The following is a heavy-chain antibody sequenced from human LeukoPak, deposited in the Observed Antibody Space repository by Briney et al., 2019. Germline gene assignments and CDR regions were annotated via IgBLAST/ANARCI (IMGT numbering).Heavy chain of an antibody. CDR1: GYTFTSYG. D-gene: IGHD3-10*01. CDR2: ISAYNGNT. Sequence: ASVKVSCKASGYTFTSYGISWVRQAPGQGLEWMGWISAYNGNTNYAQKLQGRVTMTTDTSTSTAYMELRSLRSDDTAVYYCARIGVPYYYGSGSYGWFDPWGQGTLVTVSS. CDR3: ARIGVPYYYGSGSYGWFDP. V-gene: IGHV1-18*01. J-gene: IGHJ5*02.